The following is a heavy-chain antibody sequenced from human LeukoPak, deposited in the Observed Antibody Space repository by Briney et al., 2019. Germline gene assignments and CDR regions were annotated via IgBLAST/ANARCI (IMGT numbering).Heavy chain of an antibody. J-gene: IGHJ1*01. CDR2: SNNDGTRA. CDR1: GFAFNSYW. CDR3: ARGGDGSIDF. V-gene: IGHV3-74*03. D-gene: IGHD3-10*01. Sequence: PGGSLRLSCATSGFAFNSYWLHWVRHAPGKGLVWVSYSNNDGTRATYAESVKGRFTISRDSAKNTLYLQMNSLRGEDSAVYYCARGGDGSIDFWGQGTLVTVSS.